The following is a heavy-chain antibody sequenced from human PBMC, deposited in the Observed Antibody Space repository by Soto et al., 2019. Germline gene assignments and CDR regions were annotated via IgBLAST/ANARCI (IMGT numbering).Heavy chain of an antibody. V-gene: IGHV4-59*12. D-gene: IGHD3-16*01. CDR1: GGSISSYY. Sequence: XXTLSLTCTVSGGSISSYYWSWIRQPPGKGLEWIGYIYYSGSTNYNPSLKSRFTISRDNAKNSLYLQMNSLRAEDTAVYYCARGGHIWGQGTMVTVSS. CDR2: IYYSGST. CDR3: ARGGHI. J-gene: IGHJ3*02.